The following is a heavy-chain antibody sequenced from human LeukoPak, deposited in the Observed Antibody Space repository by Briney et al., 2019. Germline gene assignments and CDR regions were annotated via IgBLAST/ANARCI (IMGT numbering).Heavy chain of an antibody. CDR2: IYYSGST. J-gene: IGHJ5*02. V-gene: IGHV4-59*01. D-gene: IGHD6-13*01. Sequence: KASETLSLTCTVSGGSISSYYWSWIRQPPGKGLEWIGYIYYSGSTNYNPSLKSRVTISVDTSKNQFSPKLSSVTAADTAVYYCVGGSSSWLNWFDPWGQGTLVTVSS. CDR3: VGGSSSWLNWFDP. CDR1: GGSISSYY.